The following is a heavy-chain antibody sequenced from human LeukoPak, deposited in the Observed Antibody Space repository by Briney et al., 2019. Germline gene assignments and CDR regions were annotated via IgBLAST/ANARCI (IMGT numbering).Heavy chain of an antibody. CDR2: ISSSSSYI. D-gene: IGHD3-9*01. CDR1: GFTFSSYS. J-gene: IGHJ4*02. CDR3: ARAGGRLYYDILTGYNSCFDY. V-gene: IGHV3-21*01. Sequence: GGSLRLSCAASGFTFSSYSMNWVRQAPGKGLEWVSSISSSSSYIYYADSVKGRFTISRDNAKNSLYLQMNSLRAEDTAVYYCARAGGRLYYDILTGYNSCFDYWGQGTLVTVSS.